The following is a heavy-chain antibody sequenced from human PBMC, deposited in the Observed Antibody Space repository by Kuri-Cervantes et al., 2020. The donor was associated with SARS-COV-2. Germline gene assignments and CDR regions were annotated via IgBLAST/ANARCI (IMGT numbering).Heavy chain of an antibody. D-gene: IGHD2-2*01. CDR2: IKQDGSEK. CDR3: ARVIPAAILLTGSGSNWFDP. V-gene: IGHV3-7*01. J-gene: IGHJ5*02. CDR1: GLTFSSSW. Sequence: GGSLRLSCEASGLTFSSSWMSWVRQAPGKGLEWVANIKQDGSEKYYVDSVKGRFTISRDNAKNSLYLQMNSLRAEDTAVYYCARVIPAAILLTGSGSNWFDPWGQGTLVTVSS.